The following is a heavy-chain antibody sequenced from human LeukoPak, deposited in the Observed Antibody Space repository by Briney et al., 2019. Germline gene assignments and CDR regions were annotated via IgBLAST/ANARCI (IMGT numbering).Heavy chain of an antibody. CDR1: GVIFSHYG. CDR3: AKDGNWARFED. Sequence: GGSLRLSCAASGVIFSHYGMNWVRQAPGKGLEWVSGITSRSTTYYADSVKGRFTISRDNSKNMVWLQINSPTAEDTATYYCAKDGNWARFEDWGQGSLATVSS. CDR2: ITSRSTT. V-gene: IGHV3-23*01. J-gene: IGHJ4*02. D-gene: IGHD7-27*01.